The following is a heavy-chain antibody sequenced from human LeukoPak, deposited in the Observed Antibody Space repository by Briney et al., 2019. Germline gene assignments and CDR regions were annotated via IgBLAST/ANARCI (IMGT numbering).Heavy chain of an antibody. Sequence: ASVKVSCKACGGTFSSYAISWVRQAPGQGLEWMGGIIPIFGTANYAQKFQGRVTITADESTSTAYMELSSLRSEDTAVYYCARLVAGGFSVTDYWGQGTLVTVSS. CDR1: GGTFSSYA. V-gene: IGHV1-69*13. D-gene: IGHD6-19*01. CDR3: ARLVAGGFSVTDY. J-gene: IGHJ4*02. CDR2: IIPIFGTA.